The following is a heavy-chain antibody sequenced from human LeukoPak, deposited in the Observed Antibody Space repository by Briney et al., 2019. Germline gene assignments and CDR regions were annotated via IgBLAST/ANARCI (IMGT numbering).Heavy chain of an antibody. D-gene: IGHD3-22*01. CDR2: IYYSGST. V-gene: IGHV4-59*01. Sequence: SETLSLTCTVSGGSISSYYWSWIRQPPGKGLEWIGYIYYSGSTNYNPSLKSRVTISVDTSKNQFSLQLSSVTAADTAVYYCARVSSRDSSGYYVQTVYNRWFDPWGQGTLVTVSS. J-gene: IGHJ5*02. CDR1: GGSISSYY. CDR3: ARVSSRDSSGYYVQTVYNRWFDP.